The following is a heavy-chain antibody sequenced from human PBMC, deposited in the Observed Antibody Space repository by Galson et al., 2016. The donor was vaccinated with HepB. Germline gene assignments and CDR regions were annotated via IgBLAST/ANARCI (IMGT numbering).Heavy chain of an antibody. D-gene: IGHD4-17*01. CDR2: INPRDITI. J-gene: IGHJ4*02. Sequence: SVKVSCKASGYIFSNYHLHWVRQAPGQGLEWMGAINPRDITINYAQKFKGRVTMTSDTATSTFYMELSRLRSDDTAVYYCARDRTVTSLLHYWSQGTLLTVSS. CDR1: GYIFSNYH. CDR3: ARDRTVTSLLHY. V-gene: IGHV1-46*03.